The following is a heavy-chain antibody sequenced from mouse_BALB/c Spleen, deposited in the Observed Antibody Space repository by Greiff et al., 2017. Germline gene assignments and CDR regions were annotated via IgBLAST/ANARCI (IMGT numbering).Heavy chain of an antibody. Sequence: VQLQQSGAELVRPGASVKLSCKASGYTFTSYWINWVKQRPGQGLEWIGNIYPSDSYTNYNQKFKDKATLTVDKSSSTAYMQLSSPTSEDSAVYYCTRDYYDYDRDYWGQGTTLTVSS. J-gene: IGHJ2*01. CDR1: GYTFTSYW. D-gene: IGHD2-4*01. CDR3: TRDYYDYDRDY. CDR2: IYPSDSYT. V-gene: IGHV1-69*02.